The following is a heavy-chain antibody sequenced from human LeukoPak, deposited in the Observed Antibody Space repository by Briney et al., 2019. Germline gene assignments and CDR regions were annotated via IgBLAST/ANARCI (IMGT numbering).Heavy chain of an antibody. V-gene: IGHV3-30*03. CDR2: ISYDGSNK. CDR3: ARDGGISADAFDI. CDR1: GFTFSSYG. Sequence: GALRLSCAASGFTFSSYGMHWVRQAPGKGLEWVAVISYDGSNKYYADSVKGRFTISRDNSKNTLYLQMNSLRAEDTAVYYCARDGGISADAFDIWGQGTMVTVSS. D-gene: IGHD3-16*01. J-gene: IGHJ3*02.